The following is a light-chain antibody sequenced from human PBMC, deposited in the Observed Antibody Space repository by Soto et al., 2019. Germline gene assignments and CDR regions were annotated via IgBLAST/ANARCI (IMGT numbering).Light chain of an antibody. Sequence: DIVMTQSPATLSMSPGERATLSCRASQTINNNLAWNQQKPGQAPRLLIYGASTWATGIPDRFSGSGSGTAFTLTISSLQYKDFSVYYCQQYDKWPWTFGQGTKVEIK. CDR3: QQYDKWPWT. J-gene: IGKJ1*01. CDR1: QTINNN. CDR2: GAS. V-gene: IGKV3-15*01.